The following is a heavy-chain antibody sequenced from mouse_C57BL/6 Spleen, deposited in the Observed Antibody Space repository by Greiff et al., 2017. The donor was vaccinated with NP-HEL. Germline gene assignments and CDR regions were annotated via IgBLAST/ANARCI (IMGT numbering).Heavy chain of an antibody. CDR2: IYPGSGST. D-gene: IGHD2-2*01. Sequence: QVQLQQPGAELVKPGASVKMSCKASGYTFTSYWITWVKQRPGQGLEWIGDIYPGSGSTNYNEKFKSKATLTVYTSSSTAYMQLSSLTSEDSAVYYCARWLRGDYAMDYWGQGTSVTVSS. CDR1: GYTFTSYW. V-gene: IGHV1-55*01. J-gene: IGHJ4*01. CDR3: ARWLRGDYAMDY.